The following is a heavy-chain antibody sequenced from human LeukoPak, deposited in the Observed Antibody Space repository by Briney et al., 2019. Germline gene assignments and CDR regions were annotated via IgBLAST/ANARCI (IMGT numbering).Heavy chain of an antibody. Sequence: GESLKISWQTSGYTFANFYVTWVRHMPGKGLEWMGRIHPSDSYVNYNPSIQGHVTISSDTSINTVYLHWRSLKASDTATYFCARHKEGYCTGGDCYSDFFDYGLHVWGQGTTVAVSS. CDR1: GYTFANFY. CDR2: IHPSDSYV. J-gene: IGHJ6*01. V-gene: IGHV5-10-1*01. D-gene: IGHD2-15*01. CDR3: ARHKEGYCTGGDCYSDFFDYGLHV.